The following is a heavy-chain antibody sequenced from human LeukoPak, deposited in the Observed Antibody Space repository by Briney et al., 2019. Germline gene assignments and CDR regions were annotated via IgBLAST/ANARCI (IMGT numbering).Heavy chain of an antibody. CDR2: ISWNSGGI. Sequence: GRSLRLSCAASGFTFDDYAMHWVRQAPGKGLEWVSGISWNSGGIGYADSMKGRFTISRDNAKNSLYLQMNSLRSEDTALYYCAKDRALRGRGLYYFDYWGQGTLVTVSS. D-gene: IGHD3-10*01. CDR3: AKDRALRGRGLYYFDY. CDR1: GFTFDDYA. V-gene: IGHV3-9*01. J-gene: IGHJ4*02.